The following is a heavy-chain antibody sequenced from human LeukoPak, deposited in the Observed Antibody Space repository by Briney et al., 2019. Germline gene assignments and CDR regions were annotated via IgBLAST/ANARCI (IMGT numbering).Heavy chain of an antibody. CDR2: IYYSGST. CDR3: ARRPTTAGRTFDY. Sequence: SETLSLTCTVSGGSISSTGYYWGWIRQPPGKGLEWIGTIYYSGSTYYNPSLKSRVTISVDTSKNQFSLKLSSVTAADTAVYYYARRPTTAGRTFDYWGQGTLVTVSS. CDR1: GGSISSTGYY. V-gene: IGHV4-39*01. J-gene: IGHJ4*02. D-gene: IGHD6-13*01.